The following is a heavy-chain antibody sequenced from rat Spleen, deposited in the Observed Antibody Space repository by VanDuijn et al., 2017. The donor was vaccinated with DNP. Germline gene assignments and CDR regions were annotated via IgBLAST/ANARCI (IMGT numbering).Heavy chain of an antibody. Sequence: EVQLVASGGGLVQPGRSLKLSCAASGFTFSDYYMAWVRQAPTKGLEWVAYIRYDGGSNYYGDSVKGRFTISRDNAKSTLYLEMNSLRSEDMATYYCARHVLPLRVWDYWGQGVMVTVSS. D-gene: IGHD1-4*01. J-gene: IGHJ2*01. CDR3: ARHVLPLRVWDY. CDR2: IRYDGGSN. CDR1: GFTFSDYY. V-gene: IGHV5-22*01.